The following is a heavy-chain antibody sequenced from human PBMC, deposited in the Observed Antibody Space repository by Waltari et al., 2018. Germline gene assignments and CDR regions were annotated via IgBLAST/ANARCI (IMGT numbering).Heavy chain of an antibody. CDR3: ARVIEGESFWSGSFPSQSWFDP. Sequence: QVQLVQSGGEVKKPGSSVKVSCKASGGTFRNHGISWVRQAPGQGIEWMGGIIPCYGVPKIAQKVQGRVSITADESTNTAYMELSSLKSEDTAIYYCARVIEGESFWSGSFPSQSWFDPWGQGTLVTVS. V-gene: IGHV1-69*01. J-gene: IGHJ5*02. CDR2: IIPCYGVP. D-gene: IGHD3-3*01. CDR1: GGTFRNHG.